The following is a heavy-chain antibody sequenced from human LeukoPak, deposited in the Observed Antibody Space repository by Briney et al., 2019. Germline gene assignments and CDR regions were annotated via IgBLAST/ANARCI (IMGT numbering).Heavy chain of an antibody. V-gene: IGHV3-23*01. J-gene: IGHJ4*02. CDR2: ISGSGDST. CDR3: AKSDYDFWSGYLSLAY. Sequence: GGSLRLSCAASGFTFSSYWMSWVRQAPGKGLEWVSAISGSGDSTYYADSVKGRFTTSRDNPKTTLYLQINSLRAEDTAVYYCAKSDYDFWSGYLSLAYWGQGTLVTVSS. CDR1: GFTFSSYW. D-gene: IGHD3-3*01.